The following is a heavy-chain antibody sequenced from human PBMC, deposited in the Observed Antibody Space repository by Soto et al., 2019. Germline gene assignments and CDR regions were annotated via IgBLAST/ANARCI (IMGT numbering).Heavy chain of an antibody. CDR3: AKSRGDSWTTYFFDY. D-gene: IGHD4-4*01. CDR1: GFTFSSYS. Sequence: EVQLLESGGGSVQPGGSLMLSCAASGFTFSSYSLSWLRQAPGKGLEWVSGINGSGQTTHYKDSVKGRFTISRDNFRNTLDLHVNSMRAEDTAIYFCAKSRGDSWTTYFFDYWGQGALVSVSS. CDR2: INGSGQTT. J-gene: IGHJ4*02. V-gene: IGHV3-23*01.